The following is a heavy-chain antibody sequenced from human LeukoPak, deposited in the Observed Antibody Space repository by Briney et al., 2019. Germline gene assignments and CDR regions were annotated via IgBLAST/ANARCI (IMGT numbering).Heavy chain of an antibody. D-gene: IGHD3-10*01. CDR1: GGSFSGYS. CDR3: ARGVDYYGV. V-gene: IGHV4-34*01. J-gene: IGHJ4*02. CDR2: INHSGGT. Sequence: MPSETLSLTCAVYGGSFSGYSWNWIRQPPVKGLEWIGEINHSGGTKYNPSLKSRVTISVDTSKKQFSLKLSSVTAADTAVYYCARGVDYYGVWGQGTLVTVSS.